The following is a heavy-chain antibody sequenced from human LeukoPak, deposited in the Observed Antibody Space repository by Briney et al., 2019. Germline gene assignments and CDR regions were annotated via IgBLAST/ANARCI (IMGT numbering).Heavy chain of an antibody. CDR2: ISGSGGGT. D-gene: IGHD6-13*01. J-gene: IGHJ4*02. Sequence: GGSLRLSCAASGFTFSTYGMSWVRQAPGKGLEWVSAISGSGGGTYFADSVKGRFTISRDNSKNTLFLQMDSLRADDTAVYYCAKHSSSWHYFDYWGQGTLVTVSS. V-gene: IGHV3-23*01. CDR3: AKHSSSWHYFDY. CDR1: GFTFSTYG.